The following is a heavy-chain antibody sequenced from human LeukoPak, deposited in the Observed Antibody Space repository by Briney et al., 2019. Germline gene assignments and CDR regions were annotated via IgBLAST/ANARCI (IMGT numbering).Heavy chain of an antibody. J-gene: IGHJ4*02. CDR3: ATGYNWNYKYYFDY. D-gene: IGHD1-7*01. V-gene: IGHV1-46*01. CDR2: INPSGDNT. Sequence: GASVKVSCKASGYTFTNNYMHWVRQAPGQGLEWMGIINPSGDNTWYAQKFQGRVTMTRDMATSTDYMELSSLRSEDTAVYYCATGYNWNYKYYFDYWGQGTLVTVSS. CDR1: GYTFTNNY.